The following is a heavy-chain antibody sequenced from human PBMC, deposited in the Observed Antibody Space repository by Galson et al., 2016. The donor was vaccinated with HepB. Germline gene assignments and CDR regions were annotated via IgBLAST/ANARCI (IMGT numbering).Heavy chain of an antibody. D-gene: IGHD2-15*01. CDR3: ARDLNSCGGGACYLKNYYYYYGMDV. CDR2: IWYDGSDT. J-gene: IGHJ6*02. Sequence: SLRLSCAVSGFTYSNFGMHWVRQAPGKGLEWVAVIWYDGSDTYYADSVKGRFTISRDNSKNTLHLQMNSLRAEDTAVYYCARDLNSCGGGACYLKNYYYYYGMDVWGQGTTVTVSS. CDR1: GFTYSNFG. V-gene: IGHV3-33*01.